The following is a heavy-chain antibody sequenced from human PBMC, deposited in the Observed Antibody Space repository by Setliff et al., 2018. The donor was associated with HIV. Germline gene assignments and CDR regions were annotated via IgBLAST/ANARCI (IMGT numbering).Heavy chain of an antibody. J-gene: IGHJ6*02. V-gene: IGHV1-69*13. CDR2: STPLLDTT. D-gene: IGHD6-19*01. CDR1: GGTFSSYG. Sequence: SVKVSCKASGGTFSSYGITWVRQVPGQGLEWMGGSTPLLDTTNYAQRFQGRVAITADESTSTGYVELSSLRSEDTAVYYCARPAAPVTGHSYHYGMDVWGQGTTVTVSS. CDR3: ARPAAPVTGHSYHYGMDV.